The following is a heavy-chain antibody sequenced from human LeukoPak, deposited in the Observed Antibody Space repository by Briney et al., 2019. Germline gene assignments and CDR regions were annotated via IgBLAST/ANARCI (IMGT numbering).Heavy chain of an antibody. D-gene: IGHD1-14*01. CDR3: ARHEHNPLFDS. Sequence: SETLSLTCSVSGGSITSGNYYWAWVRQPPGKGLEWIGSVSYTVSAHYYPSLKSRATISLDTSKNQFFLKLTSVTAAETAIYFCARHEHNPLFDSWGQGTLVTVSS. CDR1: GGSITSGNYY. CDR2: VSYTVSA. J-gene: IGHJ5*01. V-gene: IGHV4-39*01.